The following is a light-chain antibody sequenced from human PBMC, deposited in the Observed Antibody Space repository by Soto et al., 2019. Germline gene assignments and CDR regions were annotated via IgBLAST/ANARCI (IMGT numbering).Light chain of an antibody. Sequence: SYELTQPPSVSVSPGQTARITCSGDALPKQYAYWYQQKPGQAPVLVIYKDSERPSGIPERFSGSSSGTTVTLTISGVQAEDEADYSCQSADSSGTLSVFGGGTQLTVL. CDR2: KDS. CDR3: QSADSSGTLSV. J-gene: IGLJ7*01. CDR1: ALPKQY. V-gene: IGLV3-25*02.